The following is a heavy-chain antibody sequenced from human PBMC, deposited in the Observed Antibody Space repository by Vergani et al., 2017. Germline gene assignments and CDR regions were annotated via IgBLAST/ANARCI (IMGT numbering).Heavy chain of an antibody. CDR3: ASLSGTTGEPY. D-gene: IGHD1-7*01. CDR1: GYTFTSYY. Sequence: QVQLVQSGAEVKKPGASVKVSCKASGYTFTSYYMHWVRQAPGQGLEWMGIINPSGGSTSYAQKFQGRVTMTRDTSTSTVYMELSSLRSEDTAVYYCASLSGTTGEPYWGQGTLVTVSS. CDR2: INPSGGST. V-gene: IGHV1-46*01. J-gene: IGHJ4*02.